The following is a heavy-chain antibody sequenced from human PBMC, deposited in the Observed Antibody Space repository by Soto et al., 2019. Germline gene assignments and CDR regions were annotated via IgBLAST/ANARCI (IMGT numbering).Heavy chain of an antibody. V-gene: IGHV3-23*01. Sequence: EVQVLESGGGLVQPGGSLRLSCTASGFTFSIYAMTWVRQAPGKGLEWVSGISSGGDSTYYTDSVKGRFTISRDNSKNTVYLHMNSLRAEDTAVYYCAKAMARGFIIDCWGQGTLVTVSS. CDR1: GFTFSIYA. CDR2: ISSGGDST. J-gene: IGHJ4*02. D-gene: IGHD3-10*01. CDR3: AKAMARGFIIDC.